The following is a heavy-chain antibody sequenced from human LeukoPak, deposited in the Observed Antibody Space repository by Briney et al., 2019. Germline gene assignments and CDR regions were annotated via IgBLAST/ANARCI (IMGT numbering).Heavy chain of an antibody. J-gene: IGHJ6*02. V-gene: IGHV3-33*01. CDR2: IWYDGSNK. CDR1: GFAFSTSG. CDR3: ARDPNTATTNYYAMDV. D-gene: IGHD4-17*01. Sequence: GGSLRLSCAASGFAFSTSGMHWVRQAPGKGLEWVAIIWYDGSNKYYADSVKGRFTISRDNSKKTLYLQMNSLRAEDTAVYYCARDPNTATTNYYAMDVWGQGTTVTVSS.